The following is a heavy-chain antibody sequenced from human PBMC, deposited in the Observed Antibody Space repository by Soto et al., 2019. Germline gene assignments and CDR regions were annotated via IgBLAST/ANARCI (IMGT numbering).Heavy chain of an antibody. CDR2: ISAYNGNT. CDR3: ARDEAYYDFWSGPPGYGMDV. Sequence: GASVKVSCKASGYTFTSYGISWVRQAPGQGLEWMGWISAYNGNTNYAQKLQGRVTMTTDTSTSTAYMELRSLRSDDTAVYYCARDEAYYDFWSGPPGYGMDVWGQGTTLTVSS. J-gene: IGHJ6*02. D-gene: IGHD3-3*01. CDR1: GYTFTSYG. V-gene: IGHV1-18*04.